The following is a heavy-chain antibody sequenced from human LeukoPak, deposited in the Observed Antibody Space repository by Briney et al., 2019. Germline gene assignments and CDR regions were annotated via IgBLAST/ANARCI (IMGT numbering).Heavy chain of an antibody. V-gene: IGHV3-21*01. J-gene: IGHJ6*02. Sequence: GGSLRLSCPASGFTFSNYKMNWVRQAPGKRLEWVSTISSSSSYKYYADSVKGRFTISRDNAKNSLFLQMNSLRAEDTAVYYCARERLVVVGDSYYYYGMDVWGQGTTVTVSS. CDR2: ISSSSSYK. D-gene: IGHD2-2*01. CDR1: GFTFSNYK. CDR3: ARERLVVVGDSYYYYGMDV.